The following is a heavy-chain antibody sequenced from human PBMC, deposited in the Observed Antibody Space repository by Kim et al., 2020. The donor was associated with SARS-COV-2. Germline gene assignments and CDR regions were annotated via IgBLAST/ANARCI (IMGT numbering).Heavy chain of an antibody. D-gene: IGHD1-26*01. CDR3: ARDSSEMGDSNYYYGMDV. CDR2: IYYSGST. V-gene: IGHV4-59*01. Sequence: SETLSLTCTVSGGSISSYYWSWIRRPPGKGLEWIGYIYYSGSTNYNPSLKSRVTISVDTSKNQFSLKLSSVTAADTAVYYCARDSSEMGDSNYYYGMDVWGQGTTVTVSS. CDR1: GGSISSYY. J-gene: IGHJ6*02.